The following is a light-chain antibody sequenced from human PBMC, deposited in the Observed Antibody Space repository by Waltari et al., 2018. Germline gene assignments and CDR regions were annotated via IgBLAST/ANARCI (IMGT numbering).Light chain of an antibody. V-gene: IGKV1-5*03. J-gene: IGKJ4*01. CDR3: QQYNSYSLLT. CDR2: KAF. Sequence: DIQMTQSPSTLSASVGDTIIITCRASQSISNWLAWYQQKPGKAPKLLIYKAFTLETGVPSRFSGSGSGTVFTLTISSLQPDDFATYYCQQYNSYSLLTFGGGTKV. CDR1: QSISNW.